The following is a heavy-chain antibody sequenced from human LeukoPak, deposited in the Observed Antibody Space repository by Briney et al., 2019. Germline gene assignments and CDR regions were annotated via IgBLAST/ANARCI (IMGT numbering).Heavy chain of an antibody. CDR2: ISYTKGA. J-gene: IGHJ4*02. CDR3: ARGLVDYELPKGYIDY. CDR1: GASISSNTYF. Sequence: SSETLSLTCTVSGASISSNTYFWDWIRQPPGKGLEWIGTISYTKGAYYNTSLNSRITMSVDPSKSQFSLKLTSVTAADTAVYFCARGLVDYELPKGYIDYWGQGTLVTVSS. V-gene: IGHV4-39*07. D-gene: IGHD4-17*01.